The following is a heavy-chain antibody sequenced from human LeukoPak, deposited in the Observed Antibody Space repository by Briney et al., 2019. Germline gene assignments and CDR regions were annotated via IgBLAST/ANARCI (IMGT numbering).Heavy chain of an antibody. Sequence: VASVKVSRKASGYTFTDYGISWVRQAPGQGIEWMGWINAYNGNTNHAQEFQGRLTMTTETSTTTAYMELRSLRSDDTAVYYCARDRYSSGCSDYWGQGTLVTVSS. CDR1: GYTFTDYG. D-gene: IGHD6-19*01. J-gene: IGHJ4*02. CDR3: ARDRYSSGCSDY. CDR2: INAYNGNT. V-gene: IGHV1-18*01.